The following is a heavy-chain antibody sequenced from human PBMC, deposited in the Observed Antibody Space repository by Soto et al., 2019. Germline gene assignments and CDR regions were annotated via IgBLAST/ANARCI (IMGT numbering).Heavy chain of an antibody. D-gene: IGHD3-22*01. Sequence: GGSLRLSCAASGFTVSSNYMSWVRQAPGKGLEWVSVIYSGGSTYYADSVKGRFTISRDNSKNTLYLQMNSLRAEDTAVYYCARDQYYYDSSGYSRASDIWGQGTMVTVSS. CDR2: IYSGGST. CDR1: GFTVSSNY. J-gene: IGHJ3*02. V-gene: IGHV3-53*01. CDR3: ARDQYYYDSSGYSRASDI.